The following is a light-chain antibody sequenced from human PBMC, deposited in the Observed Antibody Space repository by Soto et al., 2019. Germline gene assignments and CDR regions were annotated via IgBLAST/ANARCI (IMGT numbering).Light chain of an antibody. J-gene: IGLJ3*02. V-gene: IGLV2-8*01. Sequence: QSALTQPPSASGSPGQSVTISCTGTSSDVGGYNFVSWYHQHPGKAPKLIIYEVNKRPSGVPERFSGSKSGNTASLTVSGLLADDEANYYCQSYDMSLSGWVFGGGTKLTVL. CDR1: SSDVGGYNF. CDR2: EVN. CDR3: QSYDMSLSGWV.